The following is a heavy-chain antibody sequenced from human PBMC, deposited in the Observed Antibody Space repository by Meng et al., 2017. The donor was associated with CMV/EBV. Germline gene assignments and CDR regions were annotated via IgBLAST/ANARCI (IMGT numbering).Heavy chain of an antibody. CDR1: GYTFTGYY. CDR2: INPNSGGT. CDR3: ARELQEYSSSGGDY. V-gene: IGHV1-2*02. D-gene: IGHD6-6*01. Sequence: ASVKVSCKASGYTFTGYYMHWVRQAPGQGLEWMGWINPNSGGTNYAQKFQGRVTMTRDMSISTAYMELSRLRSDDTAVYYCARELQEYSSSGGDYWGQGTLVTVSS. J-gene: IGHJ4*02.